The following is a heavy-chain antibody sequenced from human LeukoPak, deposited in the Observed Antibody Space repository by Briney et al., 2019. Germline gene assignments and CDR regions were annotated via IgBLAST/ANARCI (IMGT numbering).Heavy chain of an antibody. D-gene: IGHD3-9*01. J-gene: IGHJ3*02. V-gene: IGHV3-23*01. CDR1: GFTFSSYS. CDR2: ISGSGGST. CDR3: AKAGTHYDILTGYYMDAFDI. Sequence: GGSLRLSCAASGFTFSSYSMNWVRQAPGKGLEWVSAISGSGGSTYYADSVKGRFTISRGNSKNTLYLQMNSLRAEDTAVYYCAKAGTHYDILTGYYMDAFDIWGQGTMVTVSS.